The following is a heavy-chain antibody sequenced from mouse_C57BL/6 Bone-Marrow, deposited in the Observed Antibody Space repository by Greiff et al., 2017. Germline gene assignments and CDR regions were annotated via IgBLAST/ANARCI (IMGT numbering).Heavy chain of an antibody. D-gene: IGHD2-3*01. Sequence: EVQLQQSGPGLVKPSQSLSLTCSVTGYSITSGYYWNWIRQFPGNKLEWMGYISYDGSNNYNPSLKNRISITRDTSKNQFFLKLNSVTTEDTATYYCAIDGYYFDYWGQGTTLTVSS. CDR1: GYSITSGYY. CDR2: ISYDGSN. V-gene: IGHV3-6*01. J-gene: IGHJ2*01. CDR3: AIDGYYFDY.